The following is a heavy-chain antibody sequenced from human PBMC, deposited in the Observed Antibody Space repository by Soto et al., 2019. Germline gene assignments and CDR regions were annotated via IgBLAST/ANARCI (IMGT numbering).Heavy chain of an antibody. J-gene: IGHJ4*02. CDR1: SDSISSYY. D-gene: IGHD6-13*01. Sequence: SETLSLTCTVSSDSISSYYWSWIRQPPGKRLEWIGYISYSGSTDYNPPLKSRVTISGDTSKNQFSLKVSSVTAADTAVYYCARGTSWQLPFDYWGQGTLVTAPQ. V-gene: IGHV4-59*01. CDR3: ARGTSWQLPFDY. CDR2: ISYSGST.